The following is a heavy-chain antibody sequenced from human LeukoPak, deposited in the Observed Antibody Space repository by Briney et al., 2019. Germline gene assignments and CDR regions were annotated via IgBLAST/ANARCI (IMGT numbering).Heavy chain of an antibody. CDR3: ARVDGGATFDY. D-gene: IGHD1-26*01. Sequence: ASVKVSCKAPGGTFSSYAISWVRQAPGQGLEWMGGIIPIFGTANYAQKFQGRVTITADESTSTAYMELSSLRSEDTAVYYCARVDGGATFDYWGQGTLVTVSS. CDR1: GGTFSSYA. J-gene: IGHJ4*02. V-gene: IGHV1-69*13. CDR2: IIPIFGTA.